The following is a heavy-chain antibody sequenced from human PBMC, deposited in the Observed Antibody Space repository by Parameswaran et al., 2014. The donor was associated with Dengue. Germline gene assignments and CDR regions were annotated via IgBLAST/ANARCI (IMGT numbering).Heavy chain of an antibody. V-gene: IGHV1-46*01. Sequence: WVRQAPGQGLEWMGIINPSGGSTSYAQKFQGRVTMTRDTSTSTVYMELSSLRSEDTAVYYCARFNITMVRGVITGEHYFDYWGQGTLVTVSS. CDR3: ARFNITMVRGVITGEHYFDY. D-gene: IGHD3-10*01. CDR2: INPSGGST. J-gene: IGHJ4*02.